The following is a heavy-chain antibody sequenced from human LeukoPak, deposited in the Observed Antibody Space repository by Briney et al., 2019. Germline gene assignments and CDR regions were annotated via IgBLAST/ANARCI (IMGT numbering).Heavy chain of an antibody. CDR2: INPNSGGT. D-gene: IGHD2-2*01. CDR3: ARQPDIVVVPAAIRFDY. CDR1: GYTFTGYY. V-gene: IGHV1-2*02. Sequence: GASVKVSCKASGYTFTGYYMHWVRQAPGQGLEWMGWINPNSGGTNYAQKFQGRVTMTRDTSISTAYMELSRLRSDDTAVYYCARQPDIVVVPAAIRFDYWGQGTLVTVSS. J-gene: IGHJ4*02.